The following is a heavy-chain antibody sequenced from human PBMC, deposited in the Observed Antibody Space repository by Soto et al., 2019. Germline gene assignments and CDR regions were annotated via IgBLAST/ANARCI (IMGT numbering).Heavy chain of an antibody. V-gene: IGHV4-4*02. CDR1: GGSISSSNW. J-gene: IGHJ4*02. D-gene: IGHD2-15*01. CDR3: ARIGYCSGGSCHHDY. Sequence: SETLSLTCAVSGGSISSSNWWSWVRQPPGKGLEWIGEIYHSGSTNYNPSLKSRVTISVDKSKNQFSLKLSSVTAADTAAYYCARIGYCSGGSCHHDYWGQGTLVTVSS. CDR2: IYHSGST.